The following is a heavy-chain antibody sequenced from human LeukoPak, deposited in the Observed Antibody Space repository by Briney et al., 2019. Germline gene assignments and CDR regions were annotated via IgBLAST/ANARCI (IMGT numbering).Heavy chain of an antibody. V-gene: IGHV3-23*01. CDR1: GFTFSSYA. CDR3: APGYSYGTIDY. D-gene: IGHD5-18*01. Sequence: GGSLRLSCAASGFTFSSYAMSWVRQAPGKGLEWVSAISGSGGSTYYADSVKGRFTIPRDNSKNTLYLQMNSLRAEDTAVYYCAPGYSYGTIDYWGQGTLVTVSS. CDR2: ISGSGGST. J-gene: IGHJ4*02.